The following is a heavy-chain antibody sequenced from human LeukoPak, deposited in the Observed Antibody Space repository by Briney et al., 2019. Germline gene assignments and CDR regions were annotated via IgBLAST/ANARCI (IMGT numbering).Heavy chain of an antibody. CDR2: IKEDGSVK. J-gene: IGHJ4*02. CDR3: ARIGYSSSSFDY. V-gene: IGHV3-7*01. CDR1: GFSFSNYW. D-gene: IGHD6-6*01. Sequence: GGSLRLSCAASGFSFSNYWMSWVRQAPGKGLEWVTNIKEDGSVKYYVDSAKGRFTISRDNAKNSLYLQMNSLRAEDTAIYYCARIGYSSSSFDYWGQGTLVTVSS.